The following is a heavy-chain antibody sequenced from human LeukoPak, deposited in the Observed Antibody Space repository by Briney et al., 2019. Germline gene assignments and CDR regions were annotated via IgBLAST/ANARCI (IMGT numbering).Heavy chain of an antibody. CDR1: GFTFSSYS. CDR2: ISSSSSTI. D-gene: IGHD3-10*01. V-gene: IGHV3-48*01. J-gene: IGHJ3*02. Sequence: GGSLRLSCAASGFTFSSYSMNWVRQAPGKGLEWVSYISSSSSTIYYADSVKGRFTISRDNAKNSLYLQMNSLRAEDTAVYYCTTGHLFYYGSGSPPMEAFDIWGQGTMVTVSS. CDR3: TTGHLFYYGSGSPPMEAFDI.